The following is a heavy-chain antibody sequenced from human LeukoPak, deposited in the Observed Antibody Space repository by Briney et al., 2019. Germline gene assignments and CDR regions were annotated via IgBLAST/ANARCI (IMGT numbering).Heavy chain of an antibody. D-gene: IGHD6-6*01. CDR2: ISGSGGST. Sequence: GGSLRLSCAASGFTFSSYAMSWVRQAPGKGLEWVSAISGSGGSTYYADSVKGRFTISRDNSKNTPYLQMNSLRAEDTAVYYCAKEASIAAPSYYYYMDVWGKGTTVTVSS. CDR1: GFTFSSYA. CDR3: AKEASIAAPSYYYYMDV. J-gene: IGHJ6*03. V-gene: IGHV3-23*01.